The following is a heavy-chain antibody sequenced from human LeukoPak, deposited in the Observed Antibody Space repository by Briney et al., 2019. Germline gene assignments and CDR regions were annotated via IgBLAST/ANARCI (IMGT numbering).Heavy chain of an antibody. V-gene: IGHV4-59*08. CDR2: IYYSGST. D-gene: IGHD6-13*01. Sequence: PSETLSLTCTVSGGSISSYYWSWIRQPPGKGLEWIGYIYYSGSTNYNPSLKSRVTISVDTSKNQFSLKLSSVTAADTAVYYCARHRGIAAAEIDYWGQGTLVTVSS. CDR1: GGSISSYY. CDR3: ARHRGIAAAEIDY. J-gene: IGHJ4*02.